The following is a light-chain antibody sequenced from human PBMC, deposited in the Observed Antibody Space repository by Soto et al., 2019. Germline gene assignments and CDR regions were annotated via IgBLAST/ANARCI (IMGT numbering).Light chain of an antibody. CDR3: SSFTRSNSYV. CDR1: SSNIGNNY. V-gene: IGLV1-51*01. J-gene: IGLJ1*01. Sequence: QSVLTQPPSVSAAPGQKVTISCSGSSSNIGNNYVSWYQQLPGTAPKLLIYDNNKRPSGIPDRFSGSKSGTSATLGITGLQTGDEADYYCSSFTRSNSYVFGTGTKVTVL. CDR2: DNN.